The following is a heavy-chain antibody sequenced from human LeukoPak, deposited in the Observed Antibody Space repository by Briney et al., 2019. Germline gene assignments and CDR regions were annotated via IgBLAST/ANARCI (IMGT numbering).Heavy chain of an antibody. CDR1: GGTFSSYA. Sequence: SVKVSCKASGGTFSSYAISWVRQAPGQGLEWMGRIIPILGIANYAQKFQGRVTITADKSTSTAYMELSSLRSEDTAVYYCAKDPSSGWYDSGWFDPWGQGTLVTVSS. CDR3: AKDPSSGWYDSGWFDP. V-gene: IGHV1-69*04. D-gene: IGHD6-19*01. CDR2: IIPILGIA. J-gene: IGHJ5*02.